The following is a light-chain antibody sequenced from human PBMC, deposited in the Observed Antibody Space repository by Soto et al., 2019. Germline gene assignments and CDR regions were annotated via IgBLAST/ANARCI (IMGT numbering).Light chain of an antibody. J-gene: IGKJ2*01. Sequence: DIQMTQSPSTLYASVGDRITITCRASQSISRWLACYQQKPGKAPNLLISAVSNLGSGLPSRFSGSGSGTEFTLTISSLQPDDFAAYYCQQYSSYPYTFGQGTKLEIK. CDR3: QQYSSYPYT. CDR2: AVS. V-gene: IGKV1-5*01. CDR1: QSISRW.